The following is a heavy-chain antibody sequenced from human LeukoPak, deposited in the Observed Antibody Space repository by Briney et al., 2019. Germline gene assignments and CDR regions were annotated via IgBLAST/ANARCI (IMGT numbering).Heavy chain of an antibody. V-gene: IGHV3-23*01. D-gene: IGHD5-18*01. CDR1: GFTFSSYA. CDR2: ISGSGGST. J-gene: IGHJ4*02. Sequence: GGSLRLSCAASGFTFSSYAMSWVRQAPGKGLEWVSAISGSGGSTYYADSVKGRFTISRDNSKNTLYLQMNSLRAEDTAVCYCAKGEYSYGPPVYYFDYWGQGTLVTVSS. CDR3: AKGEYSYGPPVYYFDY.